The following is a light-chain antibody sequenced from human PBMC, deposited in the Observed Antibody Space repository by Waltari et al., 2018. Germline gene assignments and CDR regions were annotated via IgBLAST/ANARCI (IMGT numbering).Light chain of an antibody. J-gene: IGLJ3*02. Sequence: QSVLTQPPSVSAAPGQKVTISCSGSSSNIGNNYVSWDQQLPGTAPKLLIYYNDKRPSGIPGRFSGAKSGTSATLGITGLQTGDEADYYCGTWDSSLSAGVFGGGTKLTVL. CDR2: YND. V-gene: IGLV1-51*01. CDR3: GTWDSSLSAGV. CDR1: SSNIGNNY.